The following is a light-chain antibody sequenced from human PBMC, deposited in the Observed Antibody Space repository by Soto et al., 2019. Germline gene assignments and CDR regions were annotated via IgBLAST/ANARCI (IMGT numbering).Light chain of an antibody. CDR1: QSVSSY. V-gene: IGKV3-11*01. CDR3: QQLNSYPP. Sequence: EIELTQSPATLSLSPGERATLSCRASQSVSSYLAWYQQNPGQAPRLLIYDASNRATGIPARFSGSGSGTDFTLTISSLQPEDFATYCCQQLNSYPPFGQGTRLEI. CDR2: DAS. J-gene: IGKJ5*01.